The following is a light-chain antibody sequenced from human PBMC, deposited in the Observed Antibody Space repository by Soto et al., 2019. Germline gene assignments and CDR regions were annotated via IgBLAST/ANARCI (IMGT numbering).Light chain of an antibody. CDR2: DVS. CDR1: SSDVGGYDY. CDR3: SSYTSSNTLV. V-gene: IGLV2-14*01. Sequence: QSALTQPASVSGSPRQSITISCTGTSSDVGGYDYVSWYQQHPGKAPKLMIYDVSNRPSGVSNRFSGSKSGNTASLTISGLQTEAEGVYYCSSYTSSNTLVFGGGTKLTVL. J-gene: IGLJ2*01.